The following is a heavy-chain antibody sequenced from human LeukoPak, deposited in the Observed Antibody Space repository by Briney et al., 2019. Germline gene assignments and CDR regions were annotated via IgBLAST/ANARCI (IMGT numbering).Heavy chain of an antibody. D-gene: IGHD3-3*01. CDR1: GGTFSSYA. J-gene: IGHJ4*02. CDR3: ARDSHDFWSGYQPIYFDY. CDR2: IISIFGTA. Sequence: GASVKVSCKASGGTFSSYAISWVRQAPGQGLEWMGGIISIFGTANYAQKFQGRVTITADKSTSTAYMELSSLRSEDTAVYYCARDSHDFWSGYQPIYFDYWGQGTLVTVSS. V-gene: IGHV1-69*06.